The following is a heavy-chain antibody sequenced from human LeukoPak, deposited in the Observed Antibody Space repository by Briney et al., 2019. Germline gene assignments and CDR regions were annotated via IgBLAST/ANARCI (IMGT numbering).Heavy chain of an antibody. CDR1: GYSFTSYA. CDR3: ACFDYYDSSGYYLAAFDI. J-gene: IGHJ3*02. Sequence: ASVKVSCKASGYSFTSYAMNWMRQAPGQGLEWMGWINTNTGNPTYAQGFTGRFVFSLDTSVSTAYLQISSLKAEDTAVYYCACFDYYDSSGYYLAAFDIWGQGTMVTVSS. CDR2: INTNTGNP. V-gene: IGHV7-4-1*02. D-gene: IGHD3-22*01.